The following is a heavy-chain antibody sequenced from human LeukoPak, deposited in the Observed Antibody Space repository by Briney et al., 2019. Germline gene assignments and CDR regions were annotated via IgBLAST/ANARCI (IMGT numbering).Heavy chain of an antibody. Sequence: SETLSLTCTVSGGSISSYYWSWIRQPPGKGLEWIGYIYYSGSTNYNPSRKSRVTISVDTSKNQFSLKLSSVTAADTAVYYCARGYSSGWPYYYYYGMDVWGQGTTVTVSS. V-gene: IGHV4-59*01. CDR1: GGSISSYY. J-gene: IGHJ6*02. CDR2: IYYSGST. D-gene: IGHD6-19*01. CDR3: ARGYSSGWPYYYYYGMDV.